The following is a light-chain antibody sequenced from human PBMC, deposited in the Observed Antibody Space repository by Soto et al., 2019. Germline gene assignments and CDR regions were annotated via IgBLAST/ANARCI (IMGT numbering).Light chain of an antibody. J-gene: IGKJ1*01. CDR2: DAS. CDR3: QQYNSYSRT. Sequence: DIQMTQSPSTLSASVGDRVTITCRASQSISSWLAWYQQKPGKAPKLLIYDASSLESGVPSRFSGSGSGTEFTFTISSLQPDDFATYYCQQYNSYSRTFGQGTKVEIK. CDR1: QSISSW. V-gene: IGKV1-5*01.